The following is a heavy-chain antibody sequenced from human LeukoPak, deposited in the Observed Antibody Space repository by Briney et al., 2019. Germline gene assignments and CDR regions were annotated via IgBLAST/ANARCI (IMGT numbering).Heavy chain of an antibody. CDR3: ARVRGGYLIDY. CDR1: GFTFSSYS. CDR2: ISSSSSYI. J-gene: IGHJ4*02. V-gene: IGHV3-21*01. Sequence: TSGGSLRLSCAASGFTFSSYSMNWVRQAPGKGLEWVSSISSSSSYIYYADSVRGRFAISRDNAKNSLYLQMNSLRAEDTAVYYCARVRGGYLIDYWGQGTLVTVSS. D-gene: IGHD5-12*01.